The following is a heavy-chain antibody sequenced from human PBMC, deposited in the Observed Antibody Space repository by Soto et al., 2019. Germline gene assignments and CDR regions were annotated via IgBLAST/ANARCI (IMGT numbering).Heavy chain of an antibody. CDR2: IYYSGST. Sequence: LSLTCTVSGGSISSGGYYWSWIRQHPGKGLEWIGYIYYSGSTYYNPSLKSRVTISVDTSKNQFSLKLSSVTAADTAVYYCARFIWSTNNWFDPWGQGTLVTVSS. D-gene: IGHD3-10*01. V-gene: IGHV4-31*03. CDR1: GGSISSGGYY. CDR3: ARFIWSTNNWFDP. J-gene: IGHJ5*02.